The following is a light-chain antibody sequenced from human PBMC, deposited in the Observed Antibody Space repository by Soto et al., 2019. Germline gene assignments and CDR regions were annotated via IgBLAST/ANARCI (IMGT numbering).Light chain of an antibody. Sequence: QSVLTQPPSVSGAPGQRVIISCTGSSSTIGAGYNVHWYQQPPGIAPKLLIYGNNNRPSGVPDRFAGSKSGTSASLAITGLQADDEADYYCQSYDSSLSGDVFGTGTKVTVL. J-gene: IGLJ1*01. CDR2: GNN. CDR3: QSYDSSLSGDV. CDR1: SSTIGAGYN. V-gene: IGLV1-40*01.